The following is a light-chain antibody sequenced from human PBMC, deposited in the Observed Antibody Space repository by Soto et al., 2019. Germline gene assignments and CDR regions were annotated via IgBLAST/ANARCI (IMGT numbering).Light chain of an antibody. CDR2: GNS. J-gene: IGLJ1*01. Sequence: QSVLTQPPSVSGAPGQRVTISCTGSSSNIGAGYDVHWYQQLPGTAPKLLIYGNSNRPSGVPDRFSGSKSGTSASLAITGLKAEDEADYYCQSYHSSLRGVFGTGTQLTVL. CDR3: QSYHSSLRGV. CDR1: SSNIGAGYD. V-gene: IGLV1-40*01.